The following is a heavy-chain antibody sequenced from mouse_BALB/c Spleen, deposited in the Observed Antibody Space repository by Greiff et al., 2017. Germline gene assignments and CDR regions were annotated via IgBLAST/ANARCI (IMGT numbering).Heavy chain of an antibody. Sequence: EVMLVESGGGLVKPGGSLKLSCAASGFTFSDYYMYWVRQTPEKRLEWVATISDGGSYTYYPDSVKGRFTISRDNAKNNLYLQMSSLKSEDTAMYYCARVLTGTDAMDYWGQGTSVTVSS. CDR1: GFTFSDYY. CDR2: ISDGGSYT. J-gene: IGHJ4*01. CDR3: ARVLTGTDAMDY. D-gene: IGHD4-1*01. V-gene: IGHV5-4*02.